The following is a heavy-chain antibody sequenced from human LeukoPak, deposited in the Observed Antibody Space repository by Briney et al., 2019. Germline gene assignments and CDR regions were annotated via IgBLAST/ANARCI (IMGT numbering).Heavy chain of an antibody. CDR2: INHSGST. Sequence: SETLSLTCAVYGGSFSGYYWSWICQPPGKGLEWIGEINHSGSTNYNPSLKSRVTISVDTSKNQFSLKLSSVTAADTAVYNCARGSPLTIFGVVRLKNWFDPWGQRTLVTVSS. CDR1: GGSFSGYY. V-gene: IGHV4-34*01. D-gene: IGHD3-3*01. J-gene: IGHJ5*02. CDR3: ARGSPLTIFGVVRLKNWFDP.